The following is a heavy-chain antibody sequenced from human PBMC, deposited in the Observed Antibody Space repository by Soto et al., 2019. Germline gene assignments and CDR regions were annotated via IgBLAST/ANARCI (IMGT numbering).Heavy chain of an antibody. D-gene: IGHD2-15*01. CDR2: IGTAGDT. V-gene: IGHV3-13*01. CDR3: ARARRIYFRGPCSGGSCYSPYYYGMDV. CDR1: GFTFSSYD. Sequence: GGSLRLSCAASGFTFSSYDMHWVRQATGKGLEWVSAIGTAGDTYYPGSVKGRFTISRENANNSLYLQMNSLRGEDTAVYYCARARRIYFRGPCSGGSCYSPYYYGMDVWGQGTTVTV. J-gene: IGHJ6*02.